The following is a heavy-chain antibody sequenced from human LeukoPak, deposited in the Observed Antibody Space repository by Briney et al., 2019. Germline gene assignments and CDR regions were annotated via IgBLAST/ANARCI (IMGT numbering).Heavy chain of an antibody. V-gene: IGHV3-53*01. CDR2: IYSGGST. CDR3: ARVTVAGLLNY. D-gene: IGHD6-19*01. Sequence: GGSLRLSCAASGFTVSSNYMSWVRQAPGKGLEWVSVIYSGGSTYYADSVKGRFTISRDNSKNTLYLQMSSLRAEDTAVYYCARVTVAGLLNYWGQGTLDTVSS. CDR1: GFTVSSNY. J-gene: IGHJ4*02.